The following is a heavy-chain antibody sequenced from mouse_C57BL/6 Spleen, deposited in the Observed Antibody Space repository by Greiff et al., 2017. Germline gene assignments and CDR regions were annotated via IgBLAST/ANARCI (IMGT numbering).Heavy chain of an antibody. V-gene: IGHV5-6*01. CDR1: GFTFSSYG. CDR3: ARRDDGYDDYYAMDY. Sequence: EVQGVESGGDLVKPGGSLKLSCAASGFTFSSYGMSWVRQTPDKRLEWVATISSGGSYTYYPDSVKGRFTISRDNAKNTLYLQLSSLKSEDTAMYYCARRDDGYDDYYAMDYCGQGTSVTVSS. CDR2: ISSGGSYT. D-gene: IGHD2-2*01. J-gene: IGHJ4*01.